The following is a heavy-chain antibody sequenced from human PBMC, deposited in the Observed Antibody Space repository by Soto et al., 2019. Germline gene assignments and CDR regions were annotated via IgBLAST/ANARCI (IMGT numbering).Heavy chain of an antibody. J-gene: IGHJ4*02. Sequence: QVQLQASGPGLVKPSGTLSLTCVVSGGSISSSNWWSWVRQPPGKGLEWIGEIYHSGRTNHNPSRKSRVSMSVDTSKNQFSLILTSGTAADTAVYYCVRLDGVAAGDSAYWGQGTLVTVSS. CDR1: GGSISSSNW. D-gene: IGHD6-13*01. CDR2: IYHSGRT. CDR3: VRLDGVAAGDSAY. V-gene: IGHV4-4*02.